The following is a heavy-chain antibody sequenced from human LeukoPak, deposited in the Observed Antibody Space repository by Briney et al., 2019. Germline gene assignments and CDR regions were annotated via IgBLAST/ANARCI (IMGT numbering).Heavy chain of an antibody. D-gene: IGHD4-11*01. Sequence: SETLSLTCTVSGGSISSGSYYWSWIRQPAGKGLEWIGRIYTSGSTNYNPSLKSRVTISVDTSKNQFSLKLSSVTAADTAVYYCARDRGYSKPPDYFDYWGQGTLVTVSS. CDR2: IYTSGST. CDR3: ARDRGYSKPPDYFDY. J-gene: IGHJ4*02. CDR1: GGSISSGSYY. V-gene: IGHV4-61*02.